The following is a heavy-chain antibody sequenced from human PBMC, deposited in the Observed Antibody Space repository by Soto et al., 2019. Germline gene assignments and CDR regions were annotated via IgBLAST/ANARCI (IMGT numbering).Heavy chain of an antibody. D-gene: IGHD6-13*01. CDR2: ISYDGGHK. J-gene: IGHJ5*02. Sequence: QVQLVESGGGVVQPGRSLTLSCQTSGFSFISYAMHWVRQAPGKGLEWVGVISYDGGHKFYGESVKGRFTISRDNSKNTLYLQMPNLTTEDTAVYYCAKVAGVATGGTVGGLDPWGQGTLVTVSS. CDR3: AKVAGVATGGTVGGLDP. CDR1: GFSFISYA. V-gene: IGHV3-30*18.